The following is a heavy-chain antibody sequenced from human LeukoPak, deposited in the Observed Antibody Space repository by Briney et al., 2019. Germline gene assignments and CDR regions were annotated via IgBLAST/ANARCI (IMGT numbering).Heavy chain of an antibody. J-gene: IGHJ3*02. D-gene: IGHD3-22*01. Sequence: PGGSLRLSCAASGFTFSSYWMHWFRQAPGKGLVWVSRINSDGSSTSYADSVKGRFTISRDNAKNTLYLQMNSLRAEDTAVYYCARDYYDSSGYYRNDDAFDIWGQGTMVTVSS. CDR2: INSDGSST. CDR3: ARDYYDSSGYYRNDDAFDI. CDR1: GFTFSSYW. V-gene: IGHV3-74*01.